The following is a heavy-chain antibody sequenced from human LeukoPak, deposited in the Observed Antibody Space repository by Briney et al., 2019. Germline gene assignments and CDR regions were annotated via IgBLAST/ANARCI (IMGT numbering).Heavy chain of an antibody. D-gene: IGHD2-21*02. Sequence: GGSLRLSCAASGFTFSSYSMNWVRQAPGKGLEWVSSISSSSSYIYYADSVKGRFTISRDNAKNSLYLQMNSLRAEDTAVYYCARMVTTSLIGNYYGMGVWGQGTTVTVSS. V-gene: IGHV3-21*01. CDR2: ISSSSSYI. CDR1: GFTFSSYS. J-gene: IGHJ6*02. CDR3: ARMVTTSLIGNYYGMGV.